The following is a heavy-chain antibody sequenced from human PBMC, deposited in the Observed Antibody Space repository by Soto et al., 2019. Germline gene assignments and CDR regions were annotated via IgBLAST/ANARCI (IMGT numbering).Heavy chain of an antibody. CDR1: GFTFDDYA. Sequence: EVQLVESGGGLVQPGRSLRLSCAASGFTFDDYAMHWVRQAPGKGLEWVSGISWNSGSIGYADSVKGRFTISRDNAKNCLYLQMDSLRAEDTALYYCAKDMRYYDFWSCYLDYRGQGPLISAS. V-gene: IGHV3-9*01. J-gene: IGHJ4*02. CDR2: ISWNSGSI. D-gene: IGHD3-3*01. CDR3: AKDMRYYDFWSCYLDY.